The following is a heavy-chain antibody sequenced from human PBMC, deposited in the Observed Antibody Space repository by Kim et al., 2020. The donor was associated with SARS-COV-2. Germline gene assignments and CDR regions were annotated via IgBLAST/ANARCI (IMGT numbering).Heavy chain of an antibody. J-gene: IGHJ4*02. D-gene: IGHD3-3*01. Sequence: ASVKVSCKASGYTFTGYYMHWVRQAPGQGLEWMGWINPNSGGTNYAQKFQGRVTMTRDTSISTAYMELSRLRSDDTAVYYCATEEIDYDFWSGKPKGGFDYWGQGTLVTVSS. CDR2: INPNSGGT. V-gene: IGHV1-2*02. CDR3: ATEEIDYDFWSGKPKGGFDY. CDR1: GYTFTGYY.